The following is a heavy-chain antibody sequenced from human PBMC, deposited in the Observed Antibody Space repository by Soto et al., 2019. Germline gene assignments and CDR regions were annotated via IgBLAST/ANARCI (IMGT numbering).Heavy chain of an antibody. CDR2: ISWNSGSI. J-gene: IGHJ6*02. Sequence: HPGGSLRLSCAASGFTFDDYAMHWVRQAPGKGLEWVSGISWNSGSIGYADSVKGRFTISRDNAKNSLYLQMNSLRAEDTALYYCAKDSRSGRYFDWLEYYGMDVWGQGATVTVSS. D-gene: IGHD3-9*01. V-gene: IGHV3-9*01. CDR3: AKDSRSGRYFDWLEYYGMDV. CDR1: GFTFDDYA.